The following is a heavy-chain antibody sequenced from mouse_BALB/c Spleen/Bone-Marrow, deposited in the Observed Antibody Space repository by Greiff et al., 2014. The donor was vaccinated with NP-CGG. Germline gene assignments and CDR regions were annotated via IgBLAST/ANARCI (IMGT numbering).Heavy chain of an antibody. Sequence: VQLQESGPGLVAPSQILSITCTVSGFSLTSYGVYWARQPPGKGLEWLGVIWAGGSTNYNSALMSRLSISKDNSKSQVFLKMNSLQTDDTAMYYCARVYGSSYDPYYYAMDYWGQGTSVTVSS. CDR1: GFSLTSYG. D-gene: IGHD1-1*01. J-gene: IGHJ4*01. CDR3: ARVYGSSYDPYYYAMDY. V-gene: IGHV2-9*02. CDR2: IWAGGST.